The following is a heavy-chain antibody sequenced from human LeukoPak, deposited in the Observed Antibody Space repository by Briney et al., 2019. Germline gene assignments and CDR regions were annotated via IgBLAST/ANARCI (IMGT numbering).Heavy chain of an antibody. D-gene: IGHD6-13*01. Sequence: KPSETLSLTCSVSGDSIRSGTYSWGWIRQPPGKGLEWIGSISYTGSTYYNPSLKSRVTISVDTSKNQFPLKMSSVTAADTAVYYCARHAGGLAASGTRPFDYWGQGTLVTVSS. CDR3: ARHAGGLAASGTRPFDY. V-gene: IGHV4-39*01. J-gene: IGHJ4*02. CDR2: ISYTGST. CDR1: GDSIRSGTYS.